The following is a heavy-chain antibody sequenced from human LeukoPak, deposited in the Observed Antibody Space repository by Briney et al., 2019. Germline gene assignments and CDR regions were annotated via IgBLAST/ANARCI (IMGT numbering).Heavy chain of an antibody. Sequence: GGSLRLSCAASGFTFSSYAMHWVRQAPGKGLEWVAVISYDGSNKYYADSVKGRFTISRDNSKNTLYMQMNSRRAEDTAVYYCARDAGYYFDYWGQGTLVTVSS. CDR3: ARDAGYYFDY. V-gene: IGHV3-30*04. CDR1: GFTFSSYA. J-gene: IGHJ4*02. CDR2: ISYDGSNK.